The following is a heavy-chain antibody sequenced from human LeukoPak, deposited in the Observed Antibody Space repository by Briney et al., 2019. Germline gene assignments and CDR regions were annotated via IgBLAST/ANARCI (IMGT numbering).Heavy chain of an antibody. J-gene: IGHJ3*02. V-gene: IGHV1-2*02. Sequence: ASVKVSCKASGYNYRDYYIHWVRHAPGQGLEWMGWVNPHSGGTRYAPKFQGRVTMSSDTAINTAYMELRRLRSDDTAVFYCARVNRFYECKQKAAYDIWGQGTRVTVSS. D-gene: IGHD3-3*01. CDR2: VNPHSGGT. CDR3: ARVNRFYECKQKAAYDI. CDR1: GYNYRDYY.